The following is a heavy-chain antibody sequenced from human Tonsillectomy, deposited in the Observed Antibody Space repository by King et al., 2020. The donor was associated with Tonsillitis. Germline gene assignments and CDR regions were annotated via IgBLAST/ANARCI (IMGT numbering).Heavy chain of an antibody. Sequence: QLVQSGGGVVQPGRSLRLSCAASGFTFRTYGMHWVRQAPGKGLEWVAVIWYDGSKEYYVDSVKGRFTISRDNSKNTLYLQMNSLRVEDTAVYYCARALGLVYCNSTSCYGGPPDYWGQGTLVTVSS. J-gene: IGHJ4*02. CDR2: IWYDGSKE. CDR1: GFTFRTYG. CDR3: ARALGLVYCNSTSCYGGPPDY. V-gene: IGHV3-33*01. D-gene: IGHD2-2*01.